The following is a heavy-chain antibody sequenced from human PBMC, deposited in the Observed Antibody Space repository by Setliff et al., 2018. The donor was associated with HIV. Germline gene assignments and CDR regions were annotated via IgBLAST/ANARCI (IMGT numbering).Heavy chain of an antibody. D-gene: IGHD3-10*01. CDR3: ASFYGDYGY. CDR2: IKSKSDGGTTK. V-gene: IGHV3-7*03. Sequence: LRLSCAASRFDFNNYWMCWVRQAPGKGLEWVGRIKSKSDGGTTKSYGDSVQGRFTVSRDNANNLLFLQMNNLRDEDTAVYYCASFYGDYGYWGHGTQVTVSS. J-gene: IGHJ4*01. CDR1: RFDFNNYW.